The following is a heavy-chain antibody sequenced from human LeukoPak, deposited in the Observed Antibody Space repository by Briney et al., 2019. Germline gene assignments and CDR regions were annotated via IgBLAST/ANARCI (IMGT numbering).Heavy chain of an antibody. D-gene: IGHD4-23*01. CDR2: INPSGGNT. Sequence: ASVTVSCKASGYTFTNYHMHWVRQAPGQGLEWMGMINPSGGNTRYEQKFQGRVTMTRDTFTSTVYMELSSPRSEDTAVYYCARLYYGGNGDDAFDIWGQGTMVTVSS. CDR3: ARLYYGGNGDDAFDI. J-gene: IGHJ3*02. CDR1: GYTFTNYH. V-gene: IGHV1-46*01.